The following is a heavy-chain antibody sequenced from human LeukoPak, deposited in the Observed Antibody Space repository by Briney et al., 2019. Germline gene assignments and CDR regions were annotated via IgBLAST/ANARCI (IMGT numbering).Heavy chain of an antibody. J-gene: IGHJ6*03. CDR3: ARVGGLRGVATRYYYMDV. CDR1: GGSFSGYY. Sequence: QTSETLSLTCAVYGGSFSGYYWSWIRQPPGKGLEWIGEINHSGSTNYNPSLKSRVTISVDTSKNQFSLKLSSVTAADTAVYYCARVGGLRGVATRYYYMDVWGKGTTVTVSS. D-gene: IGHD5-12*01. CDR2: INHSGST. V-gene: IGHV4-34*01.